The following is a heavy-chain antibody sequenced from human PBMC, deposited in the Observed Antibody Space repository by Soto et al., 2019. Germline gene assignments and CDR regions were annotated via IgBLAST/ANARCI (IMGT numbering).Heavy chain of an antibody. CDR1: GYTFTGYY. V-gene: IGHV1-18*04. J-gene: IGHJ4*02. D-gene: IGHD4-17*01. CDR3: TRDRLTLTTSLIFDY. Sequence: ASVKVSCKASGYTFTGYYMHWVRQAPGQGLEWMGWISAYNGNTNYAQKLQGRVTMTTDTSTSTAYMELRSLRSDDTAVYYCTRDRLTLTTSLIFDYWGQGTLVTVSS. CDR2: ISAYNGNT.